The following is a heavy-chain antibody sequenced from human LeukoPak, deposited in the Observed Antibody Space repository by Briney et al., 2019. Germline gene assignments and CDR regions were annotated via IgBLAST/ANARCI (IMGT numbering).Heavy chain of an antibody. Sequence: KPSETLSLTCSVSGDSVSRSDSYWDWIRQPPGKGLEWIGTIYYSGRTYYSSSLKSRVTMSVDPSNNQFSLNLRSVTAADTAVYYCARRRYYDGSGYLEWGQGTLLSVSS. CDR2: IYYSGRT. CDR3: ARRRYYDGSGYLE. D-gene: IGHD3-22*01. CDR1: GDSVSRSDSY. V-gene: IGHV4-39*01. J-gene: IGHJ1*01.